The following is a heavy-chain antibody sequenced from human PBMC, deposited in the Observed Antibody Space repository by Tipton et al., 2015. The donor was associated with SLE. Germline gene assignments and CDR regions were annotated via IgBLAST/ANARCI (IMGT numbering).Heavy chain of an antibody. CDR1: GGSISSYY. D-gene: IGHD3-3*01. Sequence: TLSLTCTVSGGSISSYYWSWIRQPPGKGLEWIGHMYYSGNTNYNPSLKSRVTISVDTSKNQFSLKLSSVTAADTAVYYCARVRTRVGITIFGVARGYYFDYWGQGTLVTVSS. J-gene: IGHJ4*02. CDR3: ARVRTRVGITIFGVARGYYFDY. V-gene: IGHV4-59*12. CDR2: MYYSGNT.